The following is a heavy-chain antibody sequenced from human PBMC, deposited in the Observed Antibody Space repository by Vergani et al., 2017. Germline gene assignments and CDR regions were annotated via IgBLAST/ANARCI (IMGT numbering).Heavy chain of an antibody. Sequence: VQLQESGPGLLKPSETLSLTCSVSGASISSYFWSWIRKPAGKGLEWLGRVHTDGTAYYNPSLRTRVRLSADLSQSQLSLKMTYLTAADTAVYFCARDQWDDDGTRGWFAPWGQGSLVTASS. CDR1: GASISSYF. V-gene: IGHV4-4*07. CDR3: ARDQWDDDGTRGWFAP. CDR2: VHTDGTA. J-gene: IGHJ5*02. D-gene: IGHD5-24*01.